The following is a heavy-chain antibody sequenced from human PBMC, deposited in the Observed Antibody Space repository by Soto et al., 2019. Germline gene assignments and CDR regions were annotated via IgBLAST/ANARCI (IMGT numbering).Heavy chain of an antibody. D-gene: IGHD6-13*01. CDR3: AHRQGRSWHTGQYYFDY. J-gene: IGHJ4*02. CDR1: GFSLSTSGVG. V-gene: IGHV2-5*02. Sequence: GSGPTLVNPTQTLTLTCTFSGFSLSTSGVGVGWIRQPPGKALEWLALIYWDDDKRYSPSLKSRLTITKDTSKNQVVLTMTNMDPVDTATYYCAHRQGRSWHTGQYYFDYWGQGTLVTVSS. CDR2: IYWDDDK.